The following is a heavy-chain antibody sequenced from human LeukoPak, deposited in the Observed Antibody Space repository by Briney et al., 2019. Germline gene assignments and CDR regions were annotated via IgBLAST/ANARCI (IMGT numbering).Heavy chain of an antibody. D-gene: IGHD3-10*01. CDR3: ARPYYYGSGSYYYMDV. V-gene: IGHV4-34*01. J-gene: IGHJ6*03. Sequence: PSETLSLTCAVYGGSFSGYYWSWIRQPPGKGLEWIGEINHSGSTNYNPSLKSRVTISVDTSKNQFPLKLSSVTAADTAVYYCARPYYYGSGSYYYMDVWGKGTTVTVSS. CDR2: INHSGST. CDR1: GGSFSGYY.